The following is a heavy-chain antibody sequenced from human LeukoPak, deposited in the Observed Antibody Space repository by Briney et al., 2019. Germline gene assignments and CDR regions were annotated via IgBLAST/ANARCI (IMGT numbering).Heavy chain of an antibody. CDR2: INHSRST. Sequence: PSETLSLTCAVYGGSFSPYYWSWIRQSPDKGLEWIGEINHSRSTNYNPSLKSRVTISVDTSKNQFSLKLNSVTAADTALYYCARRKEYVGWFDTWGQGTLVTFSS. V-gene: IGHV4-34*01. CDR3: ARRKEYVGWFDT. CDR1: GGSFSPYY. J-gene: IGHJ5*02. D-gene: IGHD6-6*01.